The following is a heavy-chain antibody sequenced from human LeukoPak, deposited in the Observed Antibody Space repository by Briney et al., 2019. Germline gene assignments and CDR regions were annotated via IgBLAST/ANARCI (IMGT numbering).Heavy chain of an antibody. V-gene: IGHV1-46*01. CDR2: INPSGGIT. D-gene: IGHD3-22*01. CDR1: GYTFTRYY. J-gene: IGHJ4*02. Sequence: ASVKVSCKASGYTFTRYYMHWVRQAPGQGLEWMGIINPSGGITSYAQKFQGRVTMTRDTSTSTVHMELSSLRSEDTAVYYCARTSASSGSPFDYWGQGTLVTVSS. CDR3: ARTSASSGSPFDY.